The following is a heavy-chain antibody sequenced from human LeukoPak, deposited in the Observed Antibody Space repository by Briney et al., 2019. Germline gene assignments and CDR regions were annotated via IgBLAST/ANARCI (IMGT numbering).Heavy chain of an antibody. J-gene: IGHJ4*02. CDR2: IRYDGDNK. CDR1: GFTFSNHG. D-gene: IGHD2-15*01. CDR3: ARAYSTYPDY. V-gene: IGHV3-30*02. Sequence: GGSLRLSCAASGFTFSNHGIHWVRQAPGKGLEWVAFIRYDGDNKYYGDSVKGRLTISRDNSKNTLYLQMSSLRAEDTAVYYCARAYSTYPDYWGQGTLVTVSS.